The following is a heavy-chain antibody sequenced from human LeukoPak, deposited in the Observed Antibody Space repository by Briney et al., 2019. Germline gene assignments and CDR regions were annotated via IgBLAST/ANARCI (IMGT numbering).Heavy chain of an antibody. J-gene: IGHJ4*02. V-gene: IGHV1-69*13. D-gene: IGHD3-22*01. CDR1: GGTFSSYA. Sequence: ASVKVSCKASGGTFSSYAISWVRQAPGQGLEWMGGIIPIFGTANYAQKFQGRVTITADESTSTAYMELSSLRSEDTAVYYCARALSHYYDSSGTLDYWGQGTLVTVSS. CDR2: IIPIFGTA. CDR3: ARALSHYYDSSGTLDY.